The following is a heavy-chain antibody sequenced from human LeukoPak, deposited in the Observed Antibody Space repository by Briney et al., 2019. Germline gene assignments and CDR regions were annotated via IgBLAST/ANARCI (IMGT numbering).Heavy chain of an antibody. D-gene: IGHD6-6*01. CDR2: ISPYNGNT. Sequence: ASVKVSCKASGYTFTSYGISWVRQAPGQGREWMGWISPYNGNTNYAQKPQGRVTMTTDTSTSTAYMELRSLRSDDTAVYYCARDRSQAYSRIAARPPGAWGQGTLVTVSS. CDR3: ARDRSQAYSRIAARPPGA. V-gene: IGHV1-18*01. CDR1: GYTFTSYG. J-gene: IGHJ5*02.